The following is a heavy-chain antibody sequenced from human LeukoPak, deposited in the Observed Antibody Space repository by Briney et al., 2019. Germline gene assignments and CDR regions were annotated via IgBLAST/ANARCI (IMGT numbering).Heavy chain of an antibody. CDR1: GGSFSGYY. CDR2: INHSGST. CDR3: ARSNPMYCTNGVCSNYYYYYGMDV. Sequence: SETLSLTCAVYGGSFSGYYWSWIRQPPGKGLEWIGEINHSGSTNYNPSLKSRVTISVDTSKNQFSLKLSSVTAADTAVYYCARSNPMYCTNGVCSNYYYYYGMDVWGQGTTVTVSS. J-gene: IGHJ6*02. D-gene: IGHD2-8*01. V-gene: IGHV4-34*01.